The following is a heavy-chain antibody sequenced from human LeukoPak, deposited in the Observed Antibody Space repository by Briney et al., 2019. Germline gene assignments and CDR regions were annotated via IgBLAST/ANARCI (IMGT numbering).Heavy chain of an antibody. CDR2: IYYSGST. J-gene: IGHJ1*01. D-gene: IGHD2-21*02. CDR1: GGSFSGYY. CDR3: ARSPSSYCGGDCYSGYFQH. Sequence: SETLSLTCAVYGGSFSGYYWSWIRQPPGKGLEWIGYIYYSGSTNYNPSLKSRVTISVDTSKNQFSLKLSSVTAADTAVYYCARSPSSYCGGDCYSGYFQHWGQGTLVTVSS. V-gene: IGHV4-59*01.